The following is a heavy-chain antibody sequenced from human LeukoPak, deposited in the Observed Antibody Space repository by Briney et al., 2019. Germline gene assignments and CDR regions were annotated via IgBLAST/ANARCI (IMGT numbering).Heavy chain of an antibody. V-gene: IGHV4-34*01. J-gene: IGHJ4*02. CDR1: GGSFSGYY. CDR2: INHSGST. CDR3: ARIDTVVLPSTMFDY. D-gene: IGHD2-2*01. Sequence: SETLSLTCAVYGGSFSGYYWSWIRQPPGKGLEWIGEINHSGSTNYNPSLKSRVTISVDTSKNQFSLKLSSVTAADTALYYCARIDTVVLPSTMFDYWGQGTLVTVSS.